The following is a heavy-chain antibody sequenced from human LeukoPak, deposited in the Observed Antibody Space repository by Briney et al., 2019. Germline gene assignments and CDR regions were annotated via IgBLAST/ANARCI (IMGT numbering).Heavy chain of an antibody. CDR1: GFSFRSYG. Sequence: GGSLRLSCAASGFSFRSYGMHWVRQAPGTGLEWVVVISYDGSNKYYADSVKGRFTISRDNSKNTLYLQINSLRAEDTAVYYCARGPYCSSTSCHPPDAFDIWGQGTVVTVSS. V-gene: IGHV3-33*01. D-gene: IGHD2-2*01. J-gene: IGHJ3*02. CDR3: ARGPYCSSTSCHPPDAFDI. CDR2: ISYDGSNK.